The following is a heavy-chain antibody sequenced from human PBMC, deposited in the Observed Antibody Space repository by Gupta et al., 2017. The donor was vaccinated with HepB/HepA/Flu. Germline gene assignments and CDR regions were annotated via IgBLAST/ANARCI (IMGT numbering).Heavy chain of an antibody. D-gene: IGHD4-23*01. J-gene: IGHJ6*02. CDR1: GFTFSNYS. Sequence: EVQLVESGGGLVKPGGSLRLSCVASGFTFSNYSLNWVRQAPGKGLEWVSSISRSSSYIYYADSVKGRFTISRDNAKNSLYLQMNSLRAEDTAVYHCARAVGGSVSPDDYGMDVWGQGTTVTVSS. V-gene: IGHV3-21*02. CDR2: ISRSSSYI. CDR3: ARAVGGSVSPDDYGMDV.